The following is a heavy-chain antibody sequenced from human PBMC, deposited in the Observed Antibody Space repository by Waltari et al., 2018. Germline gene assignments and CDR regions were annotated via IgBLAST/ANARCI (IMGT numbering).Heavy chain of an antibody. CDR2: IYYSGST. J-gene: IGHJ4*02. D-gene: IGHD6-6*01. CDR1: GGSISSYY. V-gene: IGHV4-59*01. Sequence: QVQLQESGPGLVKPSETLSLTCTVSGGSISSYYWSWLRQPPGKGLEWIGYIYYSGSTNYNPSLKSRVTISVDTSKNQFSLKLSSVTAADTAVYYCARVAYSSSYYFDYWGQGTLVTVSS. CDR3: ARVAYSSSYYFDY.